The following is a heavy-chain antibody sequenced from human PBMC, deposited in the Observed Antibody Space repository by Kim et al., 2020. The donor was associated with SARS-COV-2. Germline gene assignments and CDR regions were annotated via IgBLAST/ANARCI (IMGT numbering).Heavy chain of an antibody. D-gene: IGHD2-15*01. CDR2: IYSGGST. V-gene: IGHV3-53*01. Sequence: GGSLRLSCAASGFTVSSNYMSWVRQAPGKGLEWVSVIYSGGSTYYADSVKGRFTISRDNSKNTLYLQMNSLRAEDTAVYYCARARAGSGESPLGYFDYWGQGTLVTVSS. CDR3: ARARAGSGESPLGYFDY. CDR1: GFTVSSNY. J-gene: IGHJ4*02.